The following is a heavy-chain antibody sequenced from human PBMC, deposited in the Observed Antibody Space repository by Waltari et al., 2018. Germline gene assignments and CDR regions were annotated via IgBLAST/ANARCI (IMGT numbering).Heavy chain of an antibody. Sequence: QVQLQESGPGLVTPSQTLSLTCTVSGGSLSSGGYYWSWIRPHPGKGLEWIGYIYHSGSTYYNPSLKSRVTISVDRSKNQFSLKLSSVTAADTAVYYCARGDGASRGYNYGSSYWGQGTLVTVSS. J-gene: IGHJ4*02. CDR2: IYHSGST. CDR1: GGSLSSGGYY. CDR3: ARGDGASRGYNYGSSY. V-gene: IGHV4-31*03. D-gene: IGHD5-18*01.